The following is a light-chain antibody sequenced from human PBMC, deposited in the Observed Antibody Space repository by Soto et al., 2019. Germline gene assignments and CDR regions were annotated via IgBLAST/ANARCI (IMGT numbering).Light chain of an antibody. CDR2: DAS. V-gene: IGKV3-11*01. J-gene: IGKJ3*01. CDR3: QQRSNWV. CDR1: QSVSIY. Sequence: ETVLTQSPATLSLSPGERATLSCRASQSVSIYLAWYQQKPGQAPRLLIYDASKRAPGVPARFSGSGSGTDFSLTISSLEPEDFGVYYCQQRSNWVFGPGTKVDSK.